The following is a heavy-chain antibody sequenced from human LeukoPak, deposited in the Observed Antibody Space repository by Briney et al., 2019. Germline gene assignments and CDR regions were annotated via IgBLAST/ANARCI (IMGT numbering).Heavy chain of an antibody. CDR3: ARDYMVRGAPGAFDI. D-gene: IGHD3-10*01. CDR2: ISGSGGST. CDR1: GFTFSSYA. V-gene: IGHV3-23*01. J-gene: IGHJ3*02. Sequence: GGSLRLSCAASGFTFSSYAMSWVRQAPGKGLEWVSAISGSGGSTYYADSVKGRFTISRDNSKNTLYLQMNSLRAEDTAVYYCARDYMVRGAPGAFDIWGQGTMVTVSS.